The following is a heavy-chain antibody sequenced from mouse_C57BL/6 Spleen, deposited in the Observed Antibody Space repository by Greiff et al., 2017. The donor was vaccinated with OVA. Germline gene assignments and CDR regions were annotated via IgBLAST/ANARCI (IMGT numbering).Heavy chain of an antibody. CDR3: AREAIYYDSLYYFDY. CDR1: GYTFTDHT. J-gene: IGHJ2*01. Sequence: QVQLQQSDAELVKPGASVKISCKVSGYTFTDHTIHWMKQRPEQGLEWIGYIYPRDGSTKYNEKFKGKATLTADKPSSTAYMQLNSLTSEDSAVYFCAREAIYYDSLYYFDYWGQGTTLTVSS. V-gene: IGHV1-78*01. CDR2: IYPRDGST. D-gene: IGHD2-4*01.